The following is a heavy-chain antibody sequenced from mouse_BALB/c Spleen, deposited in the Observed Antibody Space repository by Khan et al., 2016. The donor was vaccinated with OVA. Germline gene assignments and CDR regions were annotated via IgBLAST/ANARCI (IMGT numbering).Heavy chain of an antibody. D-gene: IGHD2-1*01. V-gene: IGHV1S22*01. CDR3: TIGGYYGKSLFAY. J-gene: IGHJ3*01. Sequence: LQQPGSELVRPGASVKLSCKASGYTFTSYWMHWVKQRHGQGLEWIGNIYPGSGSTNYDEMFKSKGTLTVDTSSSTAYMHLSSLTSEDSAVYYCTIGGYYGKSLFAYWGQGTLVTVSA. CDR1: GYTFTSYW. CDR2: IYPGSGST.